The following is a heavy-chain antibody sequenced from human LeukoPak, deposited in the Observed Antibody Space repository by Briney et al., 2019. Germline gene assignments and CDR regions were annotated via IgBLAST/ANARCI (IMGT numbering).Heavy chain of an antibody. D-gene: IGHD2-2*03. Sequence: SEALSLTCTVSGGSISSYYWSWIRQPPGKGLEWIGYIYYSGSTNYNPSLKSRVTISVDTSKNQFSLKLSSVTAADTAVYYCAREGGGYSRNNWFDPWGQGTLVTVSS. J-gene: IGHJ5*02. CDR1: GGSISSYY. CDR2: IYYSGST. CDR3: AREGGGYSRNNWFDP. V-gene: IGHV4-59*01.